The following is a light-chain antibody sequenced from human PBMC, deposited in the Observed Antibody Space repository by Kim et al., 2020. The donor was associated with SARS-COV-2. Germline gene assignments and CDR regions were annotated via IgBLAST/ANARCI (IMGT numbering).Light chain of an antibody. CDR2: ASS. Sequence: DLQMTQSPSFVSASVGDRVTITCRASQSFSNWLAWYQQRPGGAPKLLIYASSSLQRGVPSRFSATESGTDFTLTISSLQPDDVATYYCQQTNNFTLAFGEGTKVDIK. J-gene: IGKJ4*01. CDR3: QQTNNFTLA. V-gene: IGKV1-12*01. CDR1: QSFSNW.